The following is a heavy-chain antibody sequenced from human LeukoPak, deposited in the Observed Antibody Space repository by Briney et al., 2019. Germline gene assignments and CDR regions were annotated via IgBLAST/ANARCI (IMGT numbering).Heavy chain of an antibody. Sequence: GGALRLSCAASGFSFNNYLISWVRQAPGKGLEWVANINQDGSEKYYVDSVKGRFTISRDNSKNRLYLQMNSLRAEDTAVYYCAKDLGGDGLGCYFDLWGRGTLVTVSS. J-gene: IGHJ2*01. CDR1: GFSFNNYL. V-gene: IGHV3-7*01. D-gene: IGHD4-17*01. CDR2: INQDGSEK. CDR3: AKDLGGDGLGCYFDL.